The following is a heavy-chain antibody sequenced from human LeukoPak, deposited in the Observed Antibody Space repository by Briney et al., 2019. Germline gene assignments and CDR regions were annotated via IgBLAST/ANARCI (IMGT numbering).Heavy chain of an antibody. V-gene: IGHV4-59*01. Sequence: SETLSLTCPVSGGSISTYYWNWIRQPPGKGLEWIGYIDYTGTTNYNPSLRSRLTISVDTSKNQFSLKLTSVTAADTAVYYCARYQGGLDYWGLGTLVIVSS. CDR2: IDYTGTT. D-gene: IGHD2-2*01. CDR1: GGSISTYY. CDR3: ARYQGGLDY. J-gene: IGHJ4*02.